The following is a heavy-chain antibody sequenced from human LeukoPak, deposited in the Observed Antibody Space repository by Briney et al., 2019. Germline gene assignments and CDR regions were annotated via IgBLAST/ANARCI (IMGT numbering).Heavy chain of an antibody. Sequence: GGALRLSCAASGCTFSSYEMNWVRQARGKGLEWVSYLTSSGSTIYYADSVKGRFTISRDNAKNSLYLQMNSLRAEDTAVYYCARGAAGGCPDYWGQGTLVTVSS. CDR3: ARGAAGGCPDY. D-gene: IGHD3-16*01. J-gene: IGHJ4*02. CDR1: GCTFSSYE. V-gene: IGHV3-48*03. CDR2: LTSSGSTI.